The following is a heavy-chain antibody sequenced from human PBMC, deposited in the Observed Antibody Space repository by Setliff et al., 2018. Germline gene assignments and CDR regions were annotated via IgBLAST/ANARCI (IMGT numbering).Heavy chain of an antibody. CDR2: IWDDGGNK. J-gene: IGHJ6*03. CDR1: GFTFSTYR. CDR3: ARSMFSGYLPLGGKYSMDV. D-gene: IGHD3-22*01. Sequence: GGSLRLSCAASGFTFSTYRMHWVRQAPGKGLEWVAVIWDDGGNKYHADSVKGRFTISRDISRNTLYLQMNRLTVEDTAVYYCARSMFSGYLPLGGKYSMDVWGKGTMVTVSS. V-gene: IGHV3-33*08.